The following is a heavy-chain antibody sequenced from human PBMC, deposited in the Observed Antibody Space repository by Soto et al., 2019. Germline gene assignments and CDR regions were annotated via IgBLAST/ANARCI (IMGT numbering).Heavy chain of an antibody. Sequence: GALRLSCVASGFTFENYAMSWVRQAPGKGLEWVSAISGSGGTTYYSDSVKGRFTISRDNSKNTVYLQMNDLRVEDAAEYFCAKDSWAIFGVPAGEYYAMDVWGQGTTVTVSS. J-gene: IGHJ6*02. CDR1: GFTFENYA. CDR3: AKDSWAIFGVPAGEYYAMDV. V-gene: IGHV3-23*01. D-gene: IGHD3-3*01. CDR2: ISGSGGTT.